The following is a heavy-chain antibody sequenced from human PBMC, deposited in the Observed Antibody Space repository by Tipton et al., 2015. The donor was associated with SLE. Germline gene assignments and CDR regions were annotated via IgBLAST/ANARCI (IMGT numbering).Heavy chain of an antibody. J-gene: IGHJ4*02. D-gene: IGHD3-10*02. CDR3: ARLTEGATVFIH. V-gene: IGHV3-7*01. CDR1: GFTFSSFW. Sequence: SLRLSCVGSGFTFSSFWMSWVRQAPGKGLEWVGNIKQDGSEKYYVDSVKGRFTVSRDNGKNSIYLQMDSLRAEDTAVYYCARLTEGATVFIHWGQGILVTVSS. CDR2: IKQDGSEK.